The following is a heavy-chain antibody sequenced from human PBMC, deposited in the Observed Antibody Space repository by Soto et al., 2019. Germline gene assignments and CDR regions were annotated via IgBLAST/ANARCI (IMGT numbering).Heavy chain of an antibody. V-gene: IGHV3-23*01. CDR3: ATTWLPSITDPPPRFDY. J-gene: IGHJ4*02. CDR1: EFTFNTYA. CDR2: ISESGDIT. D-gene: IGHD6-6*01. Sequence: GCLIRPFATSEFTFNTYAITLVRQAPGSGIEWVAIISESGDITYYAVSVKGRFTICRDNSRNSLYLQMNNLRAEHTALYYCATTWLPSITDPPPRFDYWGRGTMVTVTS.